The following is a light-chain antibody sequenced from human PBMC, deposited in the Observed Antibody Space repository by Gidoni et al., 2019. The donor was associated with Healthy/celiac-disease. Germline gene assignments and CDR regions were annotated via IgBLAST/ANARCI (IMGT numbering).Light chain of an antibody. CDR2: YKSDSDK. V-gene: IGLV5-45*03. J-gene: IGLJ3*02. CDR1: SGINVGTYR. Sequence: QAVLTQPSSLSASPGASASLTCTLRSGINVGTYRIYWYQQKPGSPPQYRLRYKSDSDKQQGSGVPSRFSGSNDASANAGILLISGLQSEDEADYYCMIWHSSAWVFGGGTKLTVL. CDR3: MIWHSSAWV.